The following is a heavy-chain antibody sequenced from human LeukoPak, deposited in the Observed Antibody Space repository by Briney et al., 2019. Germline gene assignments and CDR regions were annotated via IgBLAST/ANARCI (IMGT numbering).Heavy chain of an antibody. CDR1: GFTFDDYT. CDR3: AKDMALARYCTNGVCWRYFDY. D-gene: IGHD2-8*01. Sequence: GGSLRLSCAASGFTFDDYTMHWVRQAPGKGLEWVYLISWDGGSTYYADSVKGRFTISRDNSKNSLYLQMNSLRTEDTALYYCAKDMALARYCTNGVCWRYFDYWGQGTLVTVSS. V-gene: IGHV3-43*01. CDR2: ISWDGGST. J-gene: IGHJ4*02.